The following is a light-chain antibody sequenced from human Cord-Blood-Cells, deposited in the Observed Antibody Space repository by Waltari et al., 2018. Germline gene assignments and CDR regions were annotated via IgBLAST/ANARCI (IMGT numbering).Light chain of an antibody. Sequence: QSALTQPRSVSGSPGQSVTISCTGTSSDVGGYNYVSWYQQHPGKAPKVMIEDVSKRHSGVPDRFSGSKSGNTASLPISGLQAEDEADYYCCSYAVSYTLYVVGTGTKVTVL. CDR2: DVS. CDR1: SSDVGGYNY. CDR3: CSYAVSYTLYV. J-gene: IGLJ1*01. V-gene: IGLV2-11*01.